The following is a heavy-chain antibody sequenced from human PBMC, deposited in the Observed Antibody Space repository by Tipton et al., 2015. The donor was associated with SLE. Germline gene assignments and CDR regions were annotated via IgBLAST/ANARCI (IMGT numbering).Heavy chain of an antibody. CDR1: GGSINTYY. J-gene: IGHJ4*02. CDR2: INHSGST. Sequence: TLSLTCTVSGGSINTYYWSWIRQPPGKGLEWIGEINHSGSTNYNPSLKSRVTISVDTSKNHISLNLTSVTAADSAVYYCARGLGGGRGYWGQGTLVTVSS. D-gene: IGHD2-15*01. V-gene: IGHV4-34*01. CDR3: ARGLGGGRGY.